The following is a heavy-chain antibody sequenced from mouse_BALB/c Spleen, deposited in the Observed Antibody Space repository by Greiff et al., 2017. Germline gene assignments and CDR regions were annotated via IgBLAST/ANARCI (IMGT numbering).Heavy chain of an antibody. CDR3: ARLGYYGTHYAMDD. CDR2: IYPGDGDT. D-gene: IGHD2-1*01. V-gene: IGHV1-80*01. J-gene: IGHJ4*01. Sequence: QVQLQQSGAELVRPGSSVKISCKASGYAFSSSWMNWVKQRPGQGLEWIGRIYPGDGDTNYNGKFKGKAKLTADKSSSTAYRQLSSLTSVDAAVYFCARLGYYGTHYAMDDWGQGTSVTVSS. CDR1: GYAFSSSW.